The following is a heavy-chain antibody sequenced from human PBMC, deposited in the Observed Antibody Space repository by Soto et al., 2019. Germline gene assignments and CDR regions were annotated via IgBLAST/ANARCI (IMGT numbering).Heavy chain of an antibody. Sequence: LRLSCAASGFTFSTYVMHWVRQAPGKGLEWVAVTWYDESNKYYAESVKGRFTVSRDNSKNTLYLQMNSLRAEDTALYYCATLLDAFDLWGQGTMVTVSS. CDR2: TWYDESNK. J-gene: IGHJ3*01. V-gene: IGHV3-33*01. CDR1: GFTFSTYV. CDR3: ATLLDAFDL.